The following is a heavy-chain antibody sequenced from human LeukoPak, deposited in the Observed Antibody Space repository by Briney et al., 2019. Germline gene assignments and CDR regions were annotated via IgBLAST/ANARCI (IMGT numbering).Heavy chain of an antibody. CDR2: ISAYNGNT. D-gene: IGHD2-21*02. CDR1: GYTFTSYG. Sequence: ASVKVSCKASGYTFTSYGISWVRQAPGQGLEWMGWISAYNGNTNYAQKLQGRVTMTTDTPTRTAYMELRSLRSDDTAVYYCARVSLGDPHFDYWGQGTLVTVSS. CDR3: ARVSLGDPHFDY. J-gene: IGHJ4*02. V-gene: IGHV1-18*01.